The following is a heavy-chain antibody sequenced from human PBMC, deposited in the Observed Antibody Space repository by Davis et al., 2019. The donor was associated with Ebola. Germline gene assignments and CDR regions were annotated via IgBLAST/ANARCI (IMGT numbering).Heavy chain of an antibody. CDR2: ITSGGVST. J-gene: IGHJ3*02. CDR3: AKDLRIFGVVMPDAFDI. Sequence: PGGSLRLSCAASGFTFSSYAMNWVRQAPGKGLEWVSSITSGGVSTFYADSVKGRFTISKDNSKNTLYLQMNSLRAEDTAVYYCAKDLRIFGVVMPDAFDIWGQGTMVTVSS. V-gene: IGHV3-23*01. D-gene: IGHD3-3*01. CDR1: GFTFSSYA.